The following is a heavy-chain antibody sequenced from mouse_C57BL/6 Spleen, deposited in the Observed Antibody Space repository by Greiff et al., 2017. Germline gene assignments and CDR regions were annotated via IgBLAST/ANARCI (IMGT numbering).Heavy chain of an antibody. CDR1: GFTFSSYA. J-gene: IGHJ4*01. CDR2: ISDGGSYT. Sequence: EVKVVESGGGLVKPGGSLKLSCAASGFTFSSYAMSWVRQTPEKRLEWVATISDGGSYTYYPDNVKGRFTISRDNAKNNLYLQMSHLKSEDTAMYYCARDEPPMDYWGQGTSVTVSS. V-gene: IGHV5-4*01. CDR3: ARDEPPMDY.